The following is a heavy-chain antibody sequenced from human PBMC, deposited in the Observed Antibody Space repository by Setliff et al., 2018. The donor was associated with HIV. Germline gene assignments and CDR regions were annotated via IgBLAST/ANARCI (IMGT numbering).Heavy chain of an antibody. Sequence: SETLSLTCAVSGHSISSGYHWGWIRQPPGKGLEWIGSIYHSGSTNFNPSLESRLAMSVDMSKNHFSLKLRSVTAADTAVYYCARHGHFYDSSSSDAFDIWGHGTMVTVSS. D-gene: IGHD3-22*01. V-gene: IGHV4-38-2*01. CDR1: GHSISSGYH. CDR2: IYHSGST. CDR3: ARHGHFYDSSSSDAFDI. J-gene: IGHJ3*02.